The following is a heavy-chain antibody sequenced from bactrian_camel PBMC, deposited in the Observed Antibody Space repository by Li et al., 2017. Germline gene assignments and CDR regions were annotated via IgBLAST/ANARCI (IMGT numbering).Heavy chain of an antibody. CDR1: GYTASIYF. V-gene: IGHV3S6*01. Sequence: HVQLVESGGDSVQVGGSLRLSCAASGYTASIYFVAWFRQPPGKEREGVAVIHSQGHYTRYADSVKGRFTLSQDDAKSTVYLQMNSLKPEDTGMYYCATDRDVNVPPSLALDSHRYNYWGQGTQVTVS. CDR2: IHSQGHYT. J-gene: IGHJ4*01. D-gene: IGHD4*01. CDR3: ATDRDVNVPPSLALDSHRYNY.